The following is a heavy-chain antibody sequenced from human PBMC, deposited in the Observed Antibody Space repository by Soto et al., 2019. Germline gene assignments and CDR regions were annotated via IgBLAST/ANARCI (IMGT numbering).Heavy chain of an antibody. D-gene: IGHD4-17*01. CDR3: ARTLSGDNVDY. CDR1: GYTFSRYY. V-gene: IGHV1-46*01. J-gene: IGHJ4*02. Sequence: ASLKVSCKASGYTFSRYYMHWVRQAPGQGLEWMGIINPSGGSTSYAQKFQGRVTMTRDASTSTVYMELSSLRSEDTAVYYCARTLSGDNVDYWGQGTLVTVSS. CDR2: INPSGGST.